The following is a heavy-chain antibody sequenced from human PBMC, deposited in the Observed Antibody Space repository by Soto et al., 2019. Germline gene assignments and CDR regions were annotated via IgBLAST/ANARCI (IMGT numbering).Heavy chain of an antibody. J-gene: IGHJ4*02. Sequence: EVQLVESGGGLVQPGRSLRLSCAASGFTFDDYAMHWVRQAPGKGLEWVSGISWNSGSIGYADSVKGRFTISRDNAKNSLYVQMNSLSAEDTALDYCAKWIGELRTYFDYWGQGTLVTVSS. CDR1: GFTFDDYA. V-gene: IGHV3-9*01. CDR3: AKWIGELRTYFDY. CDR2: ISWNSGSI. D-gene: IGHD3-10*01.